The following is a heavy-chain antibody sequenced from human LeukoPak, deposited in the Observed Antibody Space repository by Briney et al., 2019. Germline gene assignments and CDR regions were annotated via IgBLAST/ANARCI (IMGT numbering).Heavy chain of an antibody. CDR3: ARTVTGGDYFDY. V-gene: IGHV1-69*04. CDR2: IIPILGIA. CDR1: GGTFSSYA. J-gene: IGHJ4*02. D-gene: IGHD1-14*01. Sequence: SVKVSCKASGGTFSSYAISWVRQAPGQGLEWMGRIIPILGIANYAQKFQGRVTITADKSTSTAYMELSSLRSEDTAVYYCARTVTGGDYFDYWGQGTLVTVSS.